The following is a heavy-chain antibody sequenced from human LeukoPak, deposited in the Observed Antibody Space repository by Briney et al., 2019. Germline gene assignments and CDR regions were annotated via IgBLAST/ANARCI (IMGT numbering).Heavy chain of an antibody. CDR2: IKQDGSEK. CDR1: GVMFPSYW. D-gene: IGHD3-10*01. V-gene: IGHV3-7*01. J-gene: IGHJ4*02. CDR3: ARDLYYYGSGNYVPGLPDY. Sequence: GGSLRLSCAASGVMFPSYWMTWVRQAPGKGLEWVANIKQDGSEKYYVDSVKGRFTISRDNAKNSVYLQMNGLRAEDTAVYYCARDLYYYGSGNYVPGLPDYWGQGTLVTVSS.